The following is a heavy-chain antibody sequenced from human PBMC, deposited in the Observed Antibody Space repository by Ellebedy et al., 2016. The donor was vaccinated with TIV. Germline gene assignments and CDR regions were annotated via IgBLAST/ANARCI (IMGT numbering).Heavy chain of an antibody. CDR3: ARDRNDYGFTDAFDI. V-gene: IGHV4-31*03. J-gene: IGHJ3*02. CDR2: IYYSGST. CDR1: GGSISSSSYY. D-gene: IGHD4-17*01. Sequence: SETLSLTCTVSGGSISSSSYYWSWIRQHPGKGLAWIGYIYYSGSTYYNPSLKSRVTISVYTSKNQFSLKLSSVTAADTAVYYCARDRNDYGFTDAFDIWGQGTMVTVSS.